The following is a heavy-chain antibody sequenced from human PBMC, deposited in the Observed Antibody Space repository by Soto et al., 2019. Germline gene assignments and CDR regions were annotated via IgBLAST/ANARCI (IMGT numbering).Heavy chain of an antibody. D-gene: IGHD6-13*01. V-gene: IGHV3-21*01. Sequence: GGSLRLSCAASGFTFSSYSMNWVRQAPGKGLEWVSSISSSSSYIYYADSVKGRFTISRDNAKNSLYLQMNSLRAEDTAVYYCARDPTIAAARGTSDYWGQGTLVTVSS. CDR3: ARDPTIAAARGTSDY. CDR1: GFTFSSYS. J-gene: IGHJ4*02. CDR2: ISSSSSYI.